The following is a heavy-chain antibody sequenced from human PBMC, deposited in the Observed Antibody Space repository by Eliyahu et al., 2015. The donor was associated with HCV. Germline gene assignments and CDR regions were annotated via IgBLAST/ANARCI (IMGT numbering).Heavy chain of an antibody. CDR1: GFIFXNXG. Sequence: QVQLVESGGGVVQPGRSLRLSCXASGFIFXNXGMHWVRQAPGKGLEWVADISYDGSNKYYADSVKGRFTVSRDNSKNTLYLQMNSLRAEDTAVYYCAKGEGYYYDMLDYWGQGTLVTVSS. D-gene: IGHD3-22*01. J-gene: IGHJ4*02. CDR3: AKGEGYYYDMLDY. V-gene: IGHV3-30*18. CDR2: ISYDGSNK.